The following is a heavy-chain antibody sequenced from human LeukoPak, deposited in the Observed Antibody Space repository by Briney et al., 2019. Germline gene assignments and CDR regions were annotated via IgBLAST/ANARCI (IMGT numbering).Heavy chain of an antibody. CDR1: GFTFSSYS. V-gene: IGHV3-21*04. CDR3: AKKSPVERIAAAGNSPKRLDY. CDR2: ISSGGSSSYI. D-gene: IGHD6-13*01. Sequence: GGSLRLSCAASGFTFSSYSMNWVRQAPGKGLEWVSSISSGGSSSYIYYADSVKGRFTISRDNAKNSLYLQMNSLRAEDTAVYYCAKKSPVERIAAAGNSPKRLDYWGQGTLVTVSS. J-gene: IGHJ4*02.